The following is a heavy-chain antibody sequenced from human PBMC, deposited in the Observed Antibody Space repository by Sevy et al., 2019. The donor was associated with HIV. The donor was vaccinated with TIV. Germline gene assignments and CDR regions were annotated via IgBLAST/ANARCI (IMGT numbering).Heavy chain of an antibody. V-gene: IGHV3-49*04. J-gene: IGHJ4*02. CDR3: ARWYSSSSSWDY. D-gene: IGHD6-6*01. Sequence: GGSLRLSCTASGLTFSDYAMSWVRQAPGKGLEWLGLVRSKTFRGTKEYAAAGKGRFTIQRDDSKNIAYLQMNSLKTEDTAVYYCARWYSSSSSWDYWGQGTLVTVSS. CDR1: GLTFSDYA. CDR2: VRSKTFRGTK.